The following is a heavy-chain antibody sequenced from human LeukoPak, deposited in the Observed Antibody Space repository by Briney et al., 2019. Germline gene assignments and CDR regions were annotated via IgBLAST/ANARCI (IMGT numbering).Heavy chain of an antibody. Sequence: ASVKVSCKASGYTFSNYDINWVRQATGQGLEWMGRMDPNTGDAAYARNFQGRVTMTRDTSISTAYMELSSLRSEDTAVYYCWLGRAYWGDAFDFWGQGTVVTVSS. CDR2: MDPNTGDA. CDR3: WLGRAYWGDAFDF. J-gene: IGHJ3*01. CDR1: GYTFSNYD. V-gene: IGHV1-8*02. D-gene: IGHD7-27*01.